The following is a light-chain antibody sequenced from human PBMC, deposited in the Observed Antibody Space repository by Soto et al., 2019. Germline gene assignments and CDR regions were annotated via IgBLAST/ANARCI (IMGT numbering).Light chain of an antibody. CDR1: QSVGSD. CDR2: GAS. J-gene: IGKJ4*02. Sequence: ITQSSSTLSVSPRERATLSCRASQSVGSDLAWYHQKPGQAPRLLIYGASTRATGIPARFSGSGSGTEFTLTISSLESEDFAVYYCQQYNNWPLTFGGGTKVDI. CDR3: QQYNNWPLT. V-gene: IGKV3-15*01.